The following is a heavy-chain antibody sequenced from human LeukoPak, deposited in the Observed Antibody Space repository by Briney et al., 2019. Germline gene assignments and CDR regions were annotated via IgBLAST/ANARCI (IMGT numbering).Heavy chain of an antibody. V-gene: IGHV2-5*02. J-gene: IGHJ4*02. CDR2: IYCDDDK. Sequence: SGPTLVKPTQTLTLPCTFSGFSLSTSGVGVGWIRQPPGRALEWLALIYCDDDKRYSPSLTSTLTITKDTSKNQVVHTMTNMDPVDTATYYCARELSSDAFDCWGQGTLVTVSS. CDR1: GFSLSTSGVG. D-gene: IGHD3-16*02. CDR3: ARELSSDAFDC.